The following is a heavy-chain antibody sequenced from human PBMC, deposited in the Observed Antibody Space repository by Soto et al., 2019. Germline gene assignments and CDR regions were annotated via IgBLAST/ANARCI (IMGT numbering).Heavy chain of an antibody. CDR2: TYHRSKWYN. Sequence: SQTLSLTCAISGDSVSSNSAAWNWIRQSPSRGLEWLGRTYHRSKWYNDYAVSVKSRITINPDTSKNQFSLQLNSVTPDDTAVYYCAREKGITIFGVVPSMDVWGQGTTVTVSS. V-gene: IGHV6-1*01. CDR1: GDSVSSNSAA. D-gene: IGHD3-3*01. CDR3: AREKGITIFGVVPSMDV. J-gene: IGHJ6*02.